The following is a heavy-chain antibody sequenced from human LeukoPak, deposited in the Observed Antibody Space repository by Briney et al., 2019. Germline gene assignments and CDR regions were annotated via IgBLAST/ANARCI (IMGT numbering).Heavy chain of an antibody. Sequence: SETLSLTCTVSGGSISSGGYYWSWIRQHPGKGLEWIGYIYYSGSTYYNPSLKSRVTISVDTSKNQFSLKLSSVTAADTAVYYCARVVAGGDRPQGVHYMDVWGKGTTVTVPS. CDR2: IYYSGST. J-gene: IGHJ6*03. V-gene: IGHV4-31*03. CDR3: ARVVAGGDRPQGVHYMDV. D-gene: IGHD2-21*02. CDR1: GGSISSGGYY.